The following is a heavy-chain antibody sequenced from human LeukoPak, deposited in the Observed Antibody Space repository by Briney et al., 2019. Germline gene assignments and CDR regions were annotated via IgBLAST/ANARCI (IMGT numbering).Heavy chain of an antibody. D-gene: IGHD3-22*01. Sequence: ASVKVSCKASGYTFTGYYMHWVRQAPGQGLEWMGRINPNSGGTNYAQKFQGRVTMTRNTSISTAYMELSSLRSEDTAVYYCARGDDSSGYYRYWGQGTLVTVSS. CDR3: ARGDDSSGYYRY. CDR1: GYTFTGYY. CDR2: INPNSGGT. V-gene: IGHV1-2*06. J-gene: IGHJ4*02.